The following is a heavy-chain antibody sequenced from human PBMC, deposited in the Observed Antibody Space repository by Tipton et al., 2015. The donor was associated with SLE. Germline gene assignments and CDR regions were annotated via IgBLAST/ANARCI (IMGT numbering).Heavy chain of an antibody. CDR3: ARGGFGSSVWFDP. CDR2: IYYSGRT. CDR1: GDSITSLY. J-gene: IGHJ5*02. D-gene: IGHD6-6*01. Sequence: TLSLTCTVSGDSITSLYWSWIRQPPGKGLGWIGYIYYSGRTSYSPSLKSRVTISIHTSKDQFSLKLTSVTAADTAVYYCARGGFGSSVWFDPWGQGTLVTVFS. V-gene: IGHV4-59*11.